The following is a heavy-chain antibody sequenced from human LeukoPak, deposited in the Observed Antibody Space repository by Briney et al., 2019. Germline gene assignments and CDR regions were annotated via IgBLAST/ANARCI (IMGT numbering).Heavy chain of an antibody. J-gene: IGHJ5*02. V-gene: IGHV1-2*02. D-gene: IGHD1-14*01. CDR3: VREGITKASDL. CDR1: GFTFTDYY. Sequence: SVKVSCKASGFTFTDYYMHWVRLAPGQGLEWMGYINPHSGVTSFPQKFRGRVTLTTDTSISAAYMELSSLISDDTAMYYCVREGITKASDLWGQGALVTVSS. CDR2: INPHSGVT.